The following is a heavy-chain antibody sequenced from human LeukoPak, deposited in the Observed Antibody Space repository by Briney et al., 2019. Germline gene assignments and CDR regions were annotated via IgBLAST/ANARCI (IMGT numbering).Heavy chain of an antibody. CDR3: ARDRSGYGNYFDF. J-gene: IGHJ4*02. CDR2: ITKFGST. Sequence: ASVKVSCKASGDTFINYAISWVRQAPGQGLEWMGAITKFGSTNYAHSFVGRVTMTADEFTSTAYTELTSLKSDDTAVYYCARDRSGYGNYFDFWGQGTLVTVSS. V-gene: IGHV1-69*13. D-gene: IGHD5-18*01. CDR1: GDTFINYA.